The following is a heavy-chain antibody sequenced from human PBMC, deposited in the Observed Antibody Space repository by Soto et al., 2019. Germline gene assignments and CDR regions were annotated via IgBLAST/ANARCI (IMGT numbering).Heavy chain of an antibody. CDR1: GYSFTSYW. CDR3: ARRRYYDILTGSDGFDI. CDR2: IYPGDSEP. V-gene: IGHV5-51*01. J-gene: IGHJ3*02. Sequence: GESLKISCKGSGYSFTSYWIAWVRQMPGKGLEWMGVIYPGDSEPTYSPSFQGQVTISADKSISTAYLQWSSLKASDTAIYYCARRRYYDILTGSDGFDIWGQGTMVTVS. D-gene: IGHD3-9*01.